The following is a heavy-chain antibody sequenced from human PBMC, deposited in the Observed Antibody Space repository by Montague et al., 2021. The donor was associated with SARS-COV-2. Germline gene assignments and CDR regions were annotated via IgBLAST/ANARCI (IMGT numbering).Heavy chain of an antibody. V-gene: IGHV4-59*01. CDR1: GGSISSYY. Sequence: SETLSLTCTVSGGSISSYYWSWIRQPPGKGLEWIGYIYYSGSTNXNPSLKSQVTISVDTSKNQFSLKLSSVTAADTAVYYCARGREYSSSAGFDYWGQGTLVTASS. J-gene: IGHJ4*02. D-gene: IGHD6-6*01. CDR2: IYYSGST. CDR3: ARGREYSSSAGFDY.